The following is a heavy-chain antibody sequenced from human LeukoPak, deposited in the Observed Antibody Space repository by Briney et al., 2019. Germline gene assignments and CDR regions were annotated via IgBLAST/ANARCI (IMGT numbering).Heavy chain of an antibody. CDR1: GYTFTSYY. CDR2: INPSGGST. CDR3: ARDLVHYDFWSGDLNWFDP. D-gene: IGHD3-3*01. J-gene: IGHJ5*02. Sequence: ASVKVSCKASGYTFTSYYMHWVRQAPGQGLEWMGIINPSGGSTSYAQKFQGRVTMTRDMSTSTVYMELSSLRSEDTAVYYCARDLVHYDFWSGDLNWFDPWGQGTLVTVSS. V-gene: IGHV1-46*01.